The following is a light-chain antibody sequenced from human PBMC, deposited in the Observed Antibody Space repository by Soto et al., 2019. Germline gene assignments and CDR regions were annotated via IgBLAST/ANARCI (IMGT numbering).Light chain of an antibody. CDR2: QIS. CDR1: QSLVYSDGNTY. CDR3: MQFAHFPRT. Sequence: DVVLTQTPLSSPVTLGQPASISCRSSQSLVYSDGNTYLSWLQQRPGQPPRLLIYQISNRFSGVPVRFSGSGAGTDFTLKISRVEAEDVGVYYCMQFAHFPRTFGQGTKVEI. J-gene: IGKJ1*01. V-gene: IGKV2-24*01.